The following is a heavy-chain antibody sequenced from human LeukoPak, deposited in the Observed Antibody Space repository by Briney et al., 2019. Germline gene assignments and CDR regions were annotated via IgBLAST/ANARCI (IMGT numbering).Heavy chain of an antibody. CDR2: IYSGGST. Sequence: GSLRLSCAASGFTVSSNYMSWVRQAPGKGLEWVSVIYSGGSTYYADSVKGRFTISRDNSKNTLYLQMNSLRAEDTAVYYCASFRFGEFYFGYWGQGTLVTVSS. CDR1: GFTVSSNY. CDR3: ASFRFGEFYFGY. D-gene: IGHD3-10*01. J-gene: IGHJ4*02. V-gene: IGHV3-66*01.